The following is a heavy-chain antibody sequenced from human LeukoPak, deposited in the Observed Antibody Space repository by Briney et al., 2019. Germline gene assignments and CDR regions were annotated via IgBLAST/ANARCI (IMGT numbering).Heavy chain of an antibody. Sequence: GESLKISCKGSGYSFTSYWIGWVRRMPGKGLEWMGIIYPGDSDTRYSPSFQGQVTISADKSISTAYLQWSSLKASDTAMYYCARLEENYYDSSGYYPGQLDYWGQGTLVTVSS. CDR2: IYPGDSDT. D-gene: IGHD3-22*01. V-gene: IGHV5-51*01. CDR3: ARLEENYYDSSGYYPGQLDY. CDR1: GYSFTSYW. J-gene: IGHJ4*02.